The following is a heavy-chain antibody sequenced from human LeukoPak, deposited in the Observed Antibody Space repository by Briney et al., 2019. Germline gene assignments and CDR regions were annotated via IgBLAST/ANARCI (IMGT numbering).Heavy chain of an antibody. CDR2: IYYSGST. CDR1: GGSISSYY. Sequence: SETLSLTCTVSGGSISSYYWSWIRQPPGKGLEWIGYIYYSGSTNYNPSLKSRVTISVDTSKNQFSLKLSSVTAADTAVYYCAREDGDGLFDYWGQGTLVTVSS. D-gene: IGHD4-17*01. CDR3: AREDGDGLFDY. J-gene: IGHJ4*02. V-gene: IGHV4-59*01.